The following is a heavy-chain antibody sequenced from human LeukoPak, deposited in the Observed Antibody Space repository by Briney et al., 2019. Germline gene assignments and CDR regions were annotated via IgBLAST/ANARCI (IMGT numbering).Heavy chain of an antibody. CDR3: ARDRDLIVGATNALDY. Sequence: ASVKVSCKASGYTFTSYDINWVRQATGQGLEWMGWMNPNSGNTGYAQKLQGRVTMTTDTSTSTAYMELRSLRSDDTAVYYCARDRDLIVGATNALDYWGQGTLVTVSS. CDR1: GYTFTSYD. V-gene: IGHV1-8*01. J-gene: IGHJ4*02. D-gene: IGHD1-26*01. CDR2: MNPNSGNT.